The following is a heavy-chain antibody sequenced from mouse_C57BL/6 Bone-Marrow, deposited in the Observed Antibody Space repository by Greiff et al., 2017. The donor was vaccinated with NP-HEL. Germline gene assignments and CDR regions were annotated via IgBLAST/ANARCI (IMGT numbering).Heavy chain of an antibody. CDR3: ARRGFAY. CDR2: INPSTGGT. Sequence: EVQLQQSGPELVKPGASVKISCKASGYSFTGYYMNWVKQSPDKSLEWIGEINPSTGGTTYTQKFKAKATLTVDNSSSTAYMQLKSLTSEDSAVYYCARRGFAYWGQGTLVTVAA. CDR1: GYSFTGYY. V-gene: IGHV1-42*01. J-gene: IGHJ3*01.